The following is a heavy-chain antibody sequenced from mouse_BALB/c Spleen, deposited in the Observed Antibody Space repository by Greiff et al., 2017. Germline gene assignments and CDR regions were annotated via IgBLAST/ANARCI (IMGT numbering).Heavy chain of an antibody. Sequence: EVQRVESGGGLVQPGGSLRLSCATSGFTFTDYYMSWVRQPPGKALEWLGFIRNKANGYTTEYSASVKGRFTISRDNSQSILYLQMNTLRAEDSATYYCAREGDYYGSSYYAMDYWGQGTSVTVSS. CDR2: IRNKANGYTT. CDR3: AREGDYYGSSYYAMDY. D-gene: IGHD1-1*01. V-gene: IGHV7-3*02. CDR1: GFTFTDYY. J-gene: IGHJ4*01.